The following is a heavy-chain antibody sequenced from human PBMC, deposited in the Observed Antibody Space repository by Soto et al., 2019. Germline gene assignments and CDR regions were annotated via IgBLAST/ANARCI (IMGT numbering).Heavy chain of an antibody. D-gene: IGHD3-3*01. J-gene: IGHJ6*02. CDR3: ARAGEYYDFWSGYYTDYYYGMDV. Sequence: QVQLVQSGAEVKKPGSSVKVSCKASGGTFSSYAISWVRQAPGQGLEWMGGIIPIFGTANYAQKFQGRVTITADESTSTAYMALSSLRSEDTAVYYCARAGEYYDFWSGYYTDYYYGMDVWGQGTTVTVSS. CDR1: GGTFSSYA. V-gene: IGHV1-69*01. CDR2: IIPIFGTA.